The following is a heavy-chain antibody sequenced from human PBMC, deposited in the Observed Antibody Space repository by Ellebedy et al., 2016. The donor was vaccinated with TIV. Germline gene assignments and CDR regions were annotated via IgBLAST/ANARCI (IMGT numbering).Heavy chain of an antibody. D-gene: IGHD3-22*01. CDR2: IWYDGSNK. J-gene: IGHJ6*02. V-gene: IGHV3-30*02. CDR3: AKALDSSGYYYYGMDV. CDR1: GFTFSSYA. Sequence: GGSLRLSXAASGFTFSSYAMHWVRQAPGKGLEWVAVIWYDGSNKYYADSVKGRFTISRDNSKNTLYLQMNSLRAEDTAVYYCAKALDSSGYYYYGMDVWGQGTTVTVSS.